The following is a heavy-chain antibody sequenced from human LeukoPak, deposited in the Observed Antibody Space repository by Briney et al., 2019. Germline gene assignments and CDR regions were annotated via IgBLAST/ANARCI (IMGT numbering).Heavy chain of an antibody. D-gene: IGHD5-18*01. Sequence: GASVKVSCKASGYTFTSYAMNWVRQAPGQGLEWMGWISTNTGNPTYAQGFTGRFVFSLDTSVSTAYLQISSLKAEDTAVYYCAREDHGFMDTAMVTCGGYWGQGTLVTVSS. CDR3: AREDHGFMDTAMVTCGGY. CDR1: GYTFTSYA. J-gene: IGHJ4*02. CDR2: ISTNTGNP. V-gene: IGHV7-4-1*02.